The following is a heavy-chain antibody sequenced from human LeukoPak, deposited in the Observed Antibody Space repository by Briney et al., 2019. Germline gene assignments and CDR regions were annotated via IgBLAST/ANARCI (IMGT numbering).Heavy chain of an antibody. CDR1: GGSISSSSYY. J-gene: IGHJ4*02. D-gene: IGHD3-10*01. CDR3: AEGTKSFFDY. V-gene: IGHV4-39*01. CDR2: IYYSGST. Sequence: PSXTLSLTCTVSGGSISSSSYYWGWIRQPPGKGLEWIGSIYYSGSTYYNPSLKSRVTISVDTSKNQFSLKLSSVTAADTAVYYCAEGTKSFFDYWGQGTLVTVSS.